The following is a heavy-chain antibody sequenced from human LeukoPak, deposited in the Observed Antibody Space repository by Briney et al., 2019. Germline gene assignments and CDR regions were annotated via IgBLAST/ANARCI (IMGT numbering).Heavy chain of an antibody. CDR3: ARDIVARDYGGNHRNWYFDL. D-gene: IGHD4-23*01. CDR2: IYYSGST. CDR1: GGSFSGYY. V-gene: IGHV4-34*01. J-gene: IGHJ2*01. Sequence: SETLSLTCAVYGGSFSGYYWSWIRQHPGKGLEWIGYIYYSGSTYYNPSLRSRVTISVDTSKNQFSLKLSSVTAADTAVYYCARDIVARDYGGNHRNWYFDLWGRGTLVTVSS.